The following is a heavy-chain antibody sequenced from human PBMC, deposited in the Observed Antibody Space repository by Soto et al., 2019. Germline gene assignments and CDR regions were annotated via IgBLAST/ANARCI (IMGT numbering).Heavy chain of an antibody. D-gene: IGHD3-22*01. CDR1: GAPLKSYY. J-gene: IGHJ2*01. CDR3: ARPWTTRNYDNSYFDL. CDR2: LYYSGAT. Sequence: REWGPGGVKSSEPLPHPSTVSGAPLKSYYGSWIRRPQGRGLKWIGYLYYSGATNYNPSLKSRVTISLDTSKRQFSLKLSSVTAADTAVYYCARPWTTRNYDNSYFDLWGRGTLVTVSS. V-gene: IGHV4-59*01.